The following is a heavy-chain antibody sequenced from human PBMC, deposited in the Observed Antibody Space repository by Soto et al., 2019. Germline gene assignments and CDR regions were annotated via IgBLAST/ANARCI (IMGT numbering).Heavy chain of an antibody. CDR1: GGSISTFY. CDR2: IYYDGST. CDR3: ARDQLSNGFYVWFDP. D-gene: IGHD6-25*01. J-gene: IGHJ5*02. Sequence: SETMSLTCTVSGGSISTFYWRWIRKNQGKGLEWIGYIYYDGSTSYNPSLRSRVTISADTSKNQFSLILSSVTSADTAVYYCARDQLSNGFYVWFDPCGQGTQVTASS. V-gene: IGHV4-59*01.